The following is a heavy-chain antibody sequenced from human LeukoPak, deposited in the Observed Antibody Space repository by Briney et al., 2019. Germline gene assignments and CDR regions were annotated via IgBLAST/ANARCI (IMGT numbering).Heavy chain of an antibody. J-gene: IGHJ6*03. CDR2: IHYSGIT. CDR1: DGSISSGSYY. CDR3: ARDPLRPDVYYYYMDV. Sequence: SQTLSLTCTVSDGSISSGSYYWGWIRQPPGKGLEWIANIHYSGITYYNPSLKSRVTISLDTSKNQFSLTLNSVTAADTAVYYCARDPLRPDVYYYYMDVWGKGTTVTVSS. V-gene: IGHV4-39*07.